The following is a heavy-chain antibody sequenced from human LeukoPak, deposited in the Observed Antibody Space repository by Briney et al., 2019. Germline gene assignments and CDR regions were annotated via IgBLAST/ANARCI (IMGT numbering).Heavy chain of an antibody. Sequence: GASVKVSCKASGGTFSSYAISWVRQAPGQGLEWMGGIIPIFGTANYAQKSQGRVTITADESTSTAYMELSSLRSEDTAVYYCARGSYGSGTRYYYYYMDVWGKGTTVTISS. CDR2: IIPIFGTA. CDR3: ARGSYGSGTRYYYYYMDV. V-gene: IGHV1-69*13. D-gene: IGHD3-10*01. CDR1: GGTFSSYA. J-gene: IGHJ6*03.